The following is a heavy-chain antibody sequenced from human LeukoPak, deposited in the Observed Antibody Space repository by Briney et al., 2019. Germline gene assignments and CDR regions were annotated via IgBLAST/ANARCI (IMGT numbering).Heavy chain of an antibody. D-gene: IGHD6-19*01. J-gene: IGHJ6*02. V-gene: IGHV3-53*01. Sequence: GGSLRLSCAASGFTVSSYYMSWVRQAPGKGLEWLSIIYSGGSTYYADSVKGRFTISRDDSKNTLYLQMNSLRPEDTAVYYCARDPLSVTGTNERYDCYGFDVWGQGTTVTVSS. CDR2: IYSGGST. CDR1: GFTVSSYY. CDR3: ARDPLSVTGTNERYDCYGFDV.